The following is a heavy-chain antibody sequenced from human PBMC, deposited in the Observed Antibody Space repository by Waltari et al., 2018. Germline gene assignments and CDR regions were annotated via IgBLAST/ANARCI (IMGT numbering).Heavy chain of an antibody. D-gene: IGHD7-27*01. CDR2: IYYSGST. CDR3: ARGTGPCRTLDY. J-gene: IGHJ4*02. CDR1: GGSISSSSYY. V-gene: IGHV4-39*01. Sequence: QLQLQESGPGLVKPSETLSLTCTVSGGSISSSSYYWGWIRQPPGKGLEWIGSIYYSGSTYYNPSLKSRVTISVDTSKNQFSLKLSSVTAADTAVYYCARGTGPCRTLDYWGQGTLVTVSS.